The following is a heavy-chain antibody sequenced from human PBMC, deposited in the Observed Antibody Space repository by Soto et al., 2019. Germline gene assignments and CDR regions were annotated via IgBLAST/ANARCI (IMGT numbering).Heavy chain of an antibody. Sequence: QVQLVESGGGVVQPGRSLRLSCAASGFTFSSNGRHWVRQAPGKGLEWVAVIWYDGSNKYYADSVKGRFTISRDNSKNTLYLQMNSLRAEDTAVYYCARRWGYDAFDIWGQGTMVTVSS. J-gene: IGHJ3*02. CDR1: GFTFSSNG. CDR2: IWYDGSNK. V-gene: IGHV3-33*01. D-gene: IGHD3-16*01. CDR3: ARRWGYDAFDI.